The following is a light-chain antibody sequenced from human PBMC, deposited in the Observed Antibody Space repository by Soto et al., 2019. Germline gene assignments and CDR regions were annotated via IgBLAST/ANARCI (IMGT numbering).Light chain of an antibody. V-gene: IGKV3-20*01. Sequence: ENVLTQSPGTQSLSPGESVTLSCRASHSVSRGNLAWYQQKPGQAPRLLIYGGAIRATGIPDRFSGSGSGTDFTLSISRLEPEDFAVYYCLQYVSPPYTFGQGTKLEIK. CDR1: HSVSRGN. J-gene: IGKJ2*01. CDR2: GGA. CDR3: LQYVSPPYT.